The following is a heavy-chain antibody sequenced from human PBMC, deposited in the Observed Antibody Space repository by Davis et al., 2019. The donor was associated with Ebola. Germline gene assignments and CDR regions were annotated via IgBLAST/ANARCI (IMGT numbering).Heavy chain of an antibody. CDR1: GYTFTGYY. D-gene: IGHD6-19*01. CDR3: ARATFGYNSGWYADY. CDR2: INPNSGGT. J-gene: IGHJ4*02. V-gene: IGHV1-2*06. Sequence: ASVKVSCKASGYTFTGYYIHWVRQAPGQGLEWMGRINPNSGGTSYAQKFQGRVTITTDTSASTAYLDLSSLRSDDTAVFYCARATFGYNSGWYADYWGQGTLVTVSS.